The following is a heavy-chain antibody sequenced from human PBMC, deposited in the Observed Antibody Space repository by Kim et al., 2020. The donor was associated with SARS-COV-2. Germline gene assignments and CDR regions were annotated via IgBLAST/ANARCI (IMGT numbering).Heavy chain of an antibody. J-gene: IGHJ4*02. D-gene: IGHD6-13*01. V-gene: IGHV3-33*05. CDR2: ISNEGSNK. Sequence: GGSLRLSCATSGFTFSSYGMHWVRQAPGKGLEWVAVISNEGSNKKYADSVKVRFTISRDNSKNTMYLQMNSLRAEDTAVYYCAREQSAGYSSSWNDYWGQGTLVTVSS. CDR3: AREQSAGYSSSWNDY. CDR1: GFTFSSYG.